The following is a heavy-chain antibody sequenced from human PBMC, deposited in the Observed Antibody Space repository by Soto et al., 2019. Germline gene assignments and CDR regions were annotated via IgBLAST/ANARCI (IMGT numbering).Heavy chain of an antibody. J-gene: IGHJ6*03. CDR2: ISGSGGST. V-gene: IGHV3-23*01. CDR3: ANSLARKNYYYYYYMDV. CDR1: GFTFSSYA. Sequence: GGSLRLSCAASGFTFSSYAMSWVRQAPGKGLEWVSAISGSGGSTYYADSVKGRFTISRDNSKNTLYLQMNSLRAEDTAVYYCANSLARKNYYYYYYMDVWGKGTTVTVSS.